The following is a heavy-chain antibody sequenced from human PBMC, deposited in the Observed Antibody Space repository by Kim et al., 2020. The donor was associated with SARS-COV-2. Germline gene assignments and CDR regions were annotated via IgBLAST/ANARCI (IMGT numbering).Heavy chain of an antibody. D-gene: IGHD4-17*01. Sequence: SVKVSCKASGGPFSSYAISWVRQAPGQGLEWMGGIIPIFGTANYAQKFQGRVTITADKSTSTAYMELSSLRSEDTAVYYCARDLPEARWTTVVTPGDYWGQGTLVTVSS. CDR1: GGPFSSYA. CDR2: IIPIFGTA. CDR3: ARDLPEARWTTVVTPGDY. V-gene: IGHV1-69*06. J-gene: IGHJ4*02.